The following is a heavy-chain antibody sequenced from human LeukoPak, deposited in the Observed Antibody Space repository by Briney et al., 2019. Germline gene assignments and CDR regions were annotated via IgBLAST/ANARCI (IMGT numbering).Heavy chain of an antibody. Sequence: PGGSLRLSCEASGFTFWNYGVHWVRQAPGKGLEWVSLISYNGGNQYYADSVKGRFTISRDNPKNTVCLQLNSLRAEDTAVYYCAKDRRMMSGYYGMDVWGQGTTVTVSS. CDR2: ISYNGGNQ. D-gene: IGHD3-16*01. J-gene: IGHJ6*02. V-gene: IGHV3-30*18. CDR3: AKDRRMMSGYYGMDV. CDR1: GFTFWNYG.